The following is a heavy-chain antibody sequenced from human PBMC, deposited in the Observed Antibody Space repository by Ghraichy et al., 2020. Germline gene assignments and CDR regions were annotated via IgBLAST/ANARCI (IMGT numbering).Heavy chain of an antibody. CDR3: ARDWSLVTATPPEGYDAFDI. V-gene: IGHV3-21*01. D-gene: IGHD2-21*02. J-gene: IGHJ3*02. CDR1: GFTFSSYS. CDR2: ISSSSSYI. Sequence: GGSLRLSCAASGFTFSSYSMNWVRQAPGKGLEWVSSISSSSSYIYYADSVKGRFTISRDNAKNSLYLQMNSLRAEDTAVYYCARDWSLVTATPPEGYDAFDIWGQGTMVTVSS.